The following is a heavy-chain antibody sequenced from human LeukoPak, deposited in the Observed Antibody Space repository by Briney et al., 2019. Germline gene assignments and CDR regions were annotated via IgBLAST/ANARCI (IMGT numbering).Heavy chain of an antibody. D-gene: IGHD4-23*01. J-gene: IGHJ6*02. CDR3: ARTTVVTPRYYYYGMDV. CDR2: ISYDGSNK. Sequence: PGRSLRLSCAAAGFTFSSYAMRWVRQAPGKGLEWVAVISYDGSNKYYADSVKGRFTISRDNSKNTLYLQMNSLRAEDTAVYYCARTTVVTPRYYYYGMDVWGQGTTVTVSS. V-gene: IGHV3-30-3*01. CDR1: GFTFSSYA.